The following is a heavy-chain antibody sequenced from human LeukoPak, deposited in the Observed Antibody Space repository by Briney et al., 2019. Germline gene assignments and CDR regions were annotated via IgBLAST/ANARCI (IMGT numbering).Heavy chain of an antibody. Sequence: GGSLRLSCAASGFTFNTYAMSWVRQAPGKGLEWVSGITSGANTYYADSVKGRFTISRDNSENTLNLQMNSLRAEDTAIYYCAKARAGDITAAFNYWGQGTLVTVSS. CDR2: ITSGANT. J-gene: IGHJ4*02. V-gene: IGHV3-23*01. CDR1: GFTFNTYA. D-gene: IGHD6-13*01. CDR3: AKARAGDITAAFNY.